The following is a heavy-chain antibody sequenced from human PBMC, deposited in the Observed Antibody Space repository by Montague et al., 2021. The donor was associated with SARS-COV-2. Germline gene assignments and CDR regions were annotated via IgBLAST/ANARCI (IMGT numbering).Heavy chain of an antibody. J-gene: IGHJ4*02. V-gene: IGHV3-49*04. CDR1: GFTFGDSA. CDR3: TGGLYYFDY. Sequence: SLRLSCAASGFTFGDSAMSWVRQAPGKGLEWVGFIRSKAYGGTTEYASSVKGRFTIPRDDSKSIAYLQMNSLKTEDTAVYYCTGGLYYFDYWGQGTLVTVSS. D-gene: IGHD3-16*01. CDR2: IRSKAYGGTT.